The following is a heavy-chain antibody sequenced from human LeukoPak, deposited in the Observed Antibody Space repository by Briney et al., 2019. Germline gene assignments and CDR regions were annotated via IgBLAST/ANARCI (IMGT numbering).Heavy chain of an antibody. Sequence: GGSLRLSCAASGFTFSSYAMNWVRQAPGKGLEWVSAISGSGGSTYYADSVKSRFTISRDNSKNTLYLQMNSLRAEDTAVYYCAKDPESGQQLPNWFDPWGQGTLVTVSS. D-gene: IGHD6-13*01. CDR2: ISGSGGST. V-gene: IGHV3-23*01. J-gene: IGHJ5*02. CDR3: AKDPESGQQLPNWFDP. CDR1: GFTFSSYA.